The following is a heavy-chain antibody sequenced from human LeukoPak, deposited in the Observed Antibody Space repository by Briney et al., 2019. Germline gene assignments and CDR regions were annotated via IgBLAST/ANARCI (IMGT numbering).Heavy chain of an antibody. CDR1: GFTFSSYA. J-gene: IGHJ5*02. CDR3: ARDAHVLRFNTNWFDP. V-gene: IGHV3-23*01. D-gene: IGHD3-3*01. Sequence: GGSLRLSCAASGFTFSSYAMSWVRQAPGKGLEWVSAISGSGGSTYYADSVKGRFTISRDNAKNSLYLQMNSLRDEDTAVYYCARDAHVLRFNTNWFDPWGQGTLVTVSS. CDR2: ISGSGGST.